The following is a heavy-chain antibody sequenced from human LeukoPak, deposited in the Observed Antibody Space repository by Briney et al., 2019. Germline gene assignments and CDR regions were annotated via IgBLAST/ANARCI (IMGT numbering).Heavy chain of an antibody. Sequence: GGSLRLSCAASGFTFTNYNMNWVRQAPGKGLEWVSYISAFSTSMYYADSVKGRFTISRDNAKTSLYLQMNSLRAEDTAVYYCARDGHRADAFDIWDQGTMVTVSS. D-gene: IGHD1-14*01. J-gene: IGHJ3*02. V-gene: IGHV3-48*01. CDR1: GFTFTNYN. CDR2: ISAFSTSM. CDR3: ARDGHRADAFDI.